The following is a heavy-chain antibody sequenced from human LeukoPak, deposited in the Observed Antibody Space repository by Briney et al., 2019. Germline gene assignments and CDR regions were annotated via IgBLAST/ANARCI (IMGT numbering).Heavy chain of an antibody. V-gene: IGHV5-51*01. CDR1: GYSFTSYW. CDR2: IYPGDSDT. Sequence: GESLKISCKGSGYSFTSYWSGWVRQMPGKGLEWMGIIYPGDSDTRYSPSFQGQGTISADKSISTAYLQWSSLKASDTAMYYCARRALTVTTTNWFEHWGQGTLVTVSS. D-gene: IGHD4-17*01. CDR3: ARRALTVTTTNWFEH. J-gene: IGHJ5*02.